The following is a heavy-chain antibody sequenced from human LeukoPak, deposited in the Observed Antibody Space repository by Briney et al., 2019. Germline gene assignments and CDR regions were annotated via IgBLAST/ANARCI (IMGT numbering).Heavy chain of an antibody. CDR1: GVTLSDHH. D-gene: IGHD3-16*01. J-gene: IGHJ3*02. CDR3: ARDGGEGDQSAFDI. CDR2: TRDKARGYAT. Sequence: GGSLRLSCAASGVTLSDHHVDWVRQAPGKGLEWVGRTRDKARGYATEYAASVKGRFTISRDDSKTSVYLQMNSLKSENTAVYFCARDGGEGDQSAFDIWGQGTVVTVSS. V-gene: IGHV3-72*01.